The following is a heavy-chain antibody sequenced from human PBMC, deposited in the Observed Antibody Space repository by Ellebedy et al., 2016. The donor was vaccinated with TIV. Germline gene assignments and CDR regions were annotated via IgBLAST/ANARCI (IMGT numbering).Heavy chain of an antibody. J-gene: IGHJ5*02. V-gene: IGHV4-39*02. CDR3: AREAGYSSGYHVGSFDP. Sequence: SETLSLXXTVSGGSISSSSYYWGWIRQPPGKGLEWIGSIYYSGSTYNKPSLKSRVTISIDTSNNHFSLKLSSVTAADTAVYYCAREAGYSSGYHVGSFDPWGQGTLITVSS. CDR2: IYYSGST. D-gene: IGHD6-19*01. CDR1: GGSISSSSYY.